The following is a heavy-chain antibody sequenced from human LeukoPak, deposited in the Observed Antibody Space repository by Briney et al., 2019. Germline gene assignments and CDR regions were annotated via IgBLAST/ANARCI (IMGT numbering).Heavy chain of an antibody. V-gene: IGHV4-59*01. CDR3: ARESDYGDAFDI. CDR2: IYYSGST. D-gene: IGHD4-17*01. CDR1: GGSISSYY. Sequence: SETLSLTCTVSGGSISSYYWSWIRQPPGKGLEWIGYIYYSGSTNYNPSLKSRVTISVDASKNQFSLKLSSVAAADTAVYYCARESDYGDAFDIWGQGTMVTVSS. J-gene: IGHJ3*02.